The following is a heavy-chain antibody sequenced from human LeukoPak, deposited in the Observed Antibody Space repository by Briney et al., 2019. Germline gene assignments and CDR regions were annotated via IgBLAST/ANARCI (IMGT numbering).Heavy chain of an antibody. CDR1: GFTVSNYT. CDR3: ARDAPGEQWLVYYYYYYMDV. D-gene: IGHD6-19*01. CDR2: ISRRSTYI. V-gene: IGHV3-21*01. J-gene: IGHJ6*03. Sequence: TGGSLRLSCAASGFTVSNYTINWVRQPPGKGLEWVSSISRRSTYIYYADSVKGRFTISKDNAKNSLYLQMDSLRAEGTAVYYCARDAPGEQWLVYYYYYYMDVWGKGTTVTISS.